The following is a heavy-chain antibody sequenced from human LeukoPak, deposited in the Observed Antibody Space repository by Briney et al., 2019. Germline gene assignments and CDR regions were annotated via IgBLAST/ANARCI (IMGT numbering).Heavy chain of an antibody. Sequence: PSETLSLTCTVSGGSISSYYWSWIRQPPGMGLEWIGYIYYSGSINYNPSLKSRVTISLDTSKNQFSLKLSSVTAADTAVYYCARESLGRLGPLEFGMDVWGQGTTVTVSS. CDR1: GGSISSYY. CDR3: ARESLGRLGPLEFGMDV. D-gene: IGHD3-10*01. J-gene: IGHJ6*02. V-gene: IGHV4-59*01. CDR2: IYYSGSI.